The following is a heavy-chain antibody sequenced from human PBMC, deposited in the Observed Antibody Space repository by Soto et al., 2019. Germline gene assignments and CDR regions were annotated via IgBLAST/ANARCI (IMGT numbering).Heavy chain of an antibody. CDR2: INSDGSST. D-gene: IGHD2-2*01. CDR3: ARVSREVVPAAIDY. Sequence: PGGSLRLSCGASGFTFSTYNMHWVRQGPGKGLVWVSRINSDGSSTRYADSVKGRFTISRDNAKNTLYLQMNSLRAEDTAVYYCARVSREVVPAAIDYWGQRTLVTVSS. J-gene: IGHJ4*02. V-gene: IGHV3-74*01. CDR1: GFTFSTYN.